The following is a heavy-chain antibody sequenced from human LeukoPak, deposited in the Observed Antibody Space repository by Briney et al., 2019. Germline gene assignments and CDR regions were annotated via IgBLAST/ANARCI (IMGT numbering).Heavy chain of an antibody. CDR3: ARVRYSGMDV. J-gene: IGHJ6*04. V-gene: IGHV1-46*01. CDR1: RYTFTSYY. CDR2: INPSGGST. Sequence: ASVKVSCKASRYTFTSYYMHSVRQTPGQGLEWMGIINPSGGSTSNAQKFQGRVTMTRDMSTSTVYMELSSLRSEDTAVYYCARVRYSGMDVWGKGTTVTVSS. D-gene: IGHD5-12*01.